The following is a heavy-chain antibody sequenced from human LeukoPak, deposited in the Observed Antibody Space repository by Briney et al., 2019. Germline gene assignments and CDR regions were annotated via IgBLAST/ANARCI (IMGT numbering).Heavy chain of an antibody. CDR3: ARVVYCGGDCYSDYFDY. CDR1: GGSISSGSYY. J-gene: IGHJ4*02. V-gene: IGHV4-61*02. Sequence: SQTLSLTCTVSGGSISSGSYYWSWIRQPAGKGLEWIGRIYTSGSTNYNPSLKSRVTISVDTSKDQFSLKLSSVTAADTAVYYCARVVYCGGDCYSDYFDYWGQGTLVTVSS. CDR2: IYTSGST. D-gene: IGHD2-21*02.